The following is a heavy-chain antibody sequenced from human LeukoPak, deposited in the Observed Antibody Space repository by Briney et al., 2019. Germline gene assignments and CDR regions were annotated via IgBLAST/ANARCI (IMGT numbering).Heavy chain of an antibody. CDR1: GYTFTGYY. CDR3: ATRAATDY. J-gene: IGHJ4*02. Sequence: GASVKVSCKASGYTFTGYYLHWVRQPPGQGLEWMGWINPNSGGTNYAQKFQGRVTMSGDTSNSTAYMELSGLTSDDTAVYYCATRAATDYWGQGTLVTVSS. CDR2: INPNSGGT. V-gene: IGHV1-2*02. D-gene: IGHD2-15*01.